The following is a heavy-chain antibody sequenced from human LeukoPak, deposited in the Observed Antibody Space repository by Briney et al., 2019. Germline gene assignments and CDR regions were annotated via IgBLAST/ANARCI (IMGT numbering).Heavy chain of an antibody. Sequence: PGGSLRLSCAASGFTFSSYAMHWVRQAPGKGLEWLAVISYDGSNKYYADSVKGRFTISRDNSKNTLYLQMNSLRAEDTAVYYCPRDPGLRYCSGGSCYPRWFDPWGQGTLVTVSS. CDR1: GFTFSSYA. CDR3: PRDPGLRYCSGGSCYPRWFDP. CDR2: ISYDGSNK. J-gene: IGHJ5*02. V-gene: IGHV3-30-3*01. D-gene: IGHD2-15*01.